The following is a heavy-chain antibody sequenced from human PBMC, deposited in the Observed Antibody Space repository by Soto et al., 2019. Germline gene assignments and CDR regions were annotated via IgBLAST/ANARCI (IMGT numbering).Heavy chain of an antibody. CDR3: ARLKRYYDSSGYLYYFDY. J-gene: IGHJ4*02. V-gene: IGHV4-39*01. Sequence: SETLSLTCTVSGGSISSSSYYWGWIRQPPGKGLEWIGSIYYSGSTYYNPSLKSRVTISVDTPKNQFSLKLSSVTAADTAVYYCARLKRYYDSSGYLYYFDYWGQGTLVTVSS. CDR1: GGSISSSSYY. CDR2: IYYSGST. D-gene: IGHD3-22*01.